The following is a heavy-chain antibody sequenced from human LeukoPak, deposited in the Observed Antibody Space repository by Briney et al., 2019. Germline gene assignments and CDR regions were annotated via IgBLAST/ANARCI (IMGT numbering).Heavy chain of an antibody. D-gene: IGHD4-17*01. J-gene: IGHJ5*02. CDR2: ISGSGGST. CDR3: AKALIPVNYGDYENNWFDP. V-gene: IGHV3-23*01. Sequence: TGGSLRLSCAAAGFTFSSSAMSWVRQAPGKGLEWVSAISGSGGSTYYADSVKGRFTISRDNSKNTLYLQMNSLRAEDTAAHYCAKALIPVNYGDYENNWFDPWGQGTLVTVSS. CDR1: GFTFSSSA.